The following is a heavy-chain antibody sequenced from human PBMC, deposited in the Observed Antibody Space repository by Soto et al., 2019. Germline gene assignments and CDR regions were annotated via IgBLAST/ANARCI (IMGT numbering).Heavy chain of an antibody. CDR2: ISFQSGTK. J-gene: IGHJ4*02. Sequence: GGSLRLSCASSVFKFDDFGMHWVRQSPGKGLEWVSSISFQSGTKQYADSVKGRFTISRDNAKNTLYLQMNSLRLADTAFYYCAKDVWAGKWQEGVLQNLGQGTLVTVSS. V-gene: IGHV3-9*01. CDR3: AKDVWAGKWQEGVLQN. D-gene: IGHD5-12*01. CDR1: VFKFDDFG.